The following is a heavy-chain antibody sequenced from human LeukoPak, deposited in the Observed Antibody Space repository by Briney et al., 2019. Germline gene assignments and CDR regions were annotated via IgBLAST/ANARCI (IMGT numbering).Heavy chain of an antibody. CDR2: IYYSGST. CDR1: GGSISSSSYY. V-gene: IGHV4-39*07. CDR3: ARVREKYSSNGGGWSNWFDP. D-gene: IGHD6-13*01. J-gene: IGHJ5*02. Sequence: SETLSLTCTVSGGSISSSSYYWGWIRQPPGKGLEWIGSIYYSGSTYYNPSLKSRVTISVDTSKNQFSLKVNTVTAADTAVYYCARVREKYSSNGGGWSNWFDPWGQGTLVTVSS.